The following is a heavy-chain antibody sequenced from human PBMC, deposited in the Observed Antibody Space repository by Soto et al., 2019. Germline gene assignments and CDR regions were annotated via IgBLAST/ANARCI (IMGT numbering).Heavy chain of an antibody. CDR3: ARRRESLYGYFDY. Sequence: PSETLSLTCAVSGYSISSGYYWGWIRQPPGEGLEWIGSIYHSGSTYYNPSLKSRVTISVDTSKNQFSLKLRSVTAADTAVYYCARRRESLYGYFDYWGQGTLVTVSS. D-gene: IGHD1-26*01. J-gene: IGHJ4*02. CDR2: IYHSGST. V-gene: IGHV4-38-2*01. CDR1: GYSISSGYY.